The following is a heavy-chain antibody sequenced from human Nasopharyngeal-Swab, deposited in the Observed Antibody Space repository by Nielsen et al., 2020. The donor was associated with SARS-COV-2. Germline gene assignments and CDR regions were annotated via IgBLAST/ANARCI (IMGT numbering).Heavy chain of an antibody. J-gene: IGHJ6*02. V-gene: IGHV2-70*11. CDR3: ARIPIPGAMVGYFYYYGVDV. D-gene: IGHD2-2*01. CDR2: IDWDDDK. Sequence: WIRPPPGKALEWLSRIDWDDDKDYSTPLKNRLTISKGTSKNQMVLKMNNMDPVDTATYYRARIPIPGAMVGYFYYYGVDVWGQGTTVTVSS.